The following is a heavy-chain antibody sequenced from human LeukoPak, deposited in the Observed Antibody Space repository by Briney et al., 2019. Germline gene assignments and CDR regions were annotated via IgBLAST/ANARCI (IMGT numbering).Heavy chain of an antibody. V-gene: IGHV4-34*01. Sequence: KPSETLSLTCAVYGGSFSGYYWSWIRQPPGKGLEWIGEINHSGSTNYNPSLKSRVTISVDTSKNQFSLKLSSVTAADTAVYYCASGGESDYYGSGQPLMDVWGKGTTVTISS. CDR2: INHSGST. J-gene: IGHJ6*03. CDR1: GGSFSGYY. D-gene: IGHD3-10*01. CDR3: ASGGESDYYGSGQPLMDV.